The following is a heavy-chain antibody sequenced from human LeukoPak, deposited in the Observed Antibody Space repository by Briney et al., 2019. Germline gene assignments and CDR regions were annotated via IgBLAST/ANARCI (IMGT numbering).Heavy chain of an antibody. Sequence: GASATVSCQASGYSFSNYDVNWVRQAPGQGLEWMPWMNPCSGDTDYAPNFQGRLTMISDISKNTASMELSGLTSEDTAVYFCSRSRRGYHRDVWGGGTPVTVSS. CDR2: MNPCSGDT. V-gene: IGHV1-8*01. CDR1: GYSFSNYD. CDR3: SRSRRGYHRDV. J-gene: IGHJ6*03.